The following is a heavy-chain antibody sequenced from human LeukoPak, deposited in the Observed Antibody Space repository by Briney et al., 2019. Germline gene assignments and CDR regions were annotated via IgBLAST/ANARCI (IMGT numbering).Heavy chain of an antibody. D-gene: IGHD4-17*01. CDR2: INKDGGHK. Sequence: GGSLRLSCVASGFTFSNSWMIWARQTPGKGLEWVANINKDGGHKFYLDSVKGRFTISRVNADNSVYLQMDSLRAEDTAIYYCATNTRDYAVLLAYWGQGTLVTVSS. CDR1: GFTFSNSW. CDR3: ATNTRDYAVLLAY. J-gene: IGHJ4*02. V-gene: IGHV3-7*01.